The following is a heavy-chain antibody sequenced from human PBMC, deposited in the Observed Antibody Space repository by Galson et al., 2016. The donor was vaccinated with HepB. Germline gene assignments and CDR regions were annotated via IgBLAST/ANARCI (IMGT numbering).Heavy chain of an antibody. V-gene: IGHV5-51*01. J-gene: IGHJ4*02. CDR3: ARQAPPLIPRSGRPFDY. Sequence: QSGAEVKKPGESLKISCRGSGYSFSRYWIAWVRHMPGKGLEWMGMIYPRDSDTRYSPSFEGLVTITADKSVDTAYLQWRTLKASDTAMYYCARQAPPLIPRSGRPFDYWSQGTRVTVAS. D-gene: IGHD3-3*01. CDR2: IYPRDSDT. CDR1: GYSFSRYW.